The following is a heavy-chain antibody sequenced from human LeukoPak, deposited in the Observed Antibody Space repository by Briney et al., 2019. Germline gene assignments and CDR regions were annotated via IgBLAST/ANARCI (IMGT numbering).Heavy chain of an antibody. J-gene: IGHJ4*02. D-gene: IGHD5-18*01. CDR3: TTDGGHSYDLAFDY. V-gene: IGHV3-15*07. CDR1: GFTFSTYG. Sequence: GGSLRLSCAASGFTFSTYGMNWVRQAPGKGLEWVGRIKSKTDGGTTDYAAPVKGRFTISRDDSKNTLYLQMNSLKTEDTAVYYCTTDGGHSYDLAFDYWGQGTLVTVSS. CDR2: IKSKTDGGTT.